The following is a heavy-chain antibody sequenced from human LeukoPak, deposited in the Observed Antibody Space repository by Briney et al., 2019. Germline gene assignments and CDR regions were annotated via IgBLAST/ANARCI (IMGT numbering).Heavy chain of an antibody. Sequence: SETLSLTCTVSGGSISSGSYYWSWIRQPAGKGLEWIGRIYTSGTTNYNPSLKSRVTISMDTSKNEFSLKLSSVTAADTAMYYCAREKRQLLVHGRVIDYWGQGTLVTVSS. J-gene: IGHJ4*02. CDR3: AREKRQLLVHGRVIDY. CDR1: GGSISSGSYY. CDR2: IYTSGTT. V-gene: IGHV4-61*02. D-gene: IGHD6-19*01.